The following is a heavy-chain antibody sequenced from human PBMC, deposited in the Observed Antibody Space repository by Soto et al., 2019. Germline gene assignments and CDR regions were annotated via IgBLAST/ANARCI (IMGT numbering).Heavy chain of an antibody. D-gene: IGHD1-26*01. CDR1: GFTFSTYA. CDR3: AKGSYTGIYSDFDY. CDR2: ISYAGSDK. Sequence: QVQLVDSGGGVVQPGRSLRLSCAASGFTFSTYAMHWVRQAPGKGLEWVAIISYAGSDKSYADSVKGRFTISRDNSKNTLYLQMNSLRAEDTAVYYCAKGSYTGIYSDFDYWGQGTLVTVSS. J-gene: IGHJ4*02. V-gene: IGHV3-30*18.